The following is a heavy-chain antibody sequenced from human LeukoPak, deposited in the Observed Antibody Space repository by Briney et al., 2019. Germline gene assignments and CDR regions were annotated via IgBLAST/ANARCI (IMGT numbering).Heavy chain of an antibody. V-gene: IGHV3-33*01. D-gene: IGHD3-10*01. J-gene: IGHJ4*02. CDR1: GFTFSSYG. CDR3: ARWGGGDYFDY. Sequence: PGGSLRLSCAASGFTFSSYGVPCVRQAPGPRLEWVAVIWYDGSNKYYADSVKGRFTISRDNSKNTLYLQMNSLRAEDTAVYYCARWGGGDYFDYWGQGTLVTVSS. CDR2: IWYDGSNK.